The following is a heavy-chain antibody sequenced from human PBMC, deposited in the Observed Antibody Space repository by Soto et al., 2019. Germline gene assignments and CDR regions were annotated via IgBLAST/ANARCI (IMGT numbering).Heavy chain of an antibody. V-gene: IGHV3-15*01. CDR1: GFTFSNAW. J-gene: IGHJ4*02. D-gene: IGHD1-26*01. CDR3: TTQVPSGSYYDY. CDR2: IKSKTDGGTT. Sequence: GESLKISCAASGFTFSNAWMSWVRQAPGKGLEWVGRIKSKTDGGTTDYAAPVKGRFTISRDDSKNTLYLQMNSLKTEDTAVYYCTTQVPSGSYYDYWGQGTLVTVSS.